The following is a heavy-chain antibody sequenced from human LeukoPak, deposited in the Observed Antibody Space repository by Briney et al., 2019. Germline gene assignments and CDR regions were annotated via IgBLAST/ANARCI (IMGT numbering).Heavy chain of an antibody. CDR1: GGSISSGGYY. J-gene: IGHJ4*02. D-gene: IGHD2-15*01. CDR2: IYYSGST. Sequence: TLSLTCTVSGGSISSGGYYWSWIHQHPGKGLEWIGYIYYSGSTYYNPSLKSRVTISVDTSKNQFSLRLSSVTAADTAVYYCARSPVVVAAKNDYWGQGTLVTVSS. V-gene: IGHV4-31*03. CDR3: ARSPVVVAAKNDY.